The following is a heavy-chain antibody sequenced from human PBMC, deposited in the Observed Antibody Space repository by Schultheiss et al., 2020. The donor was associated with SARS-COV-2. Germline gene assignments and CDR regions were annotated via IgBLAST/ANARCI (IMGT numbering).Heavy chain of an antibody. Sequence: SETLSLTCTVSGGSISSSSYYWGWIRQPPGKGLEWIGRIYTSGSTNYNPSLKSRVTISVDTSKNQFSLKLSSVTAADTAVYYCARPHPSAPGAFDIWGQGTMVTVSS. V-gene: IGHV4-39*07. D-gene: IGHD3-10*01. CDR3: ARPHPSAPGAFDI. CDR1: GGSISSSSYY. J-gene: IGHJ3*02. CDR2: IYTSGST.